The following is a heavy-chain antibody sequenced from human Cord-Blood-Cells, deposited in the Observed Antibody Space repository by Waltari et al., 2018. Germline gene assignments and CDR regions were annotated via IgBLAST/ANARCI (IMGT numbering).Heavy chain of an antibody. CDR1: GFTFSSYA. J-gene: IGHJ4*02. V-gene: IGHV3-23*01. CDR2: ISGSGGST. D-gene: IGHD2-15*01. CDR3: AKDRRCYYYFDY. Sequence: CAASGFTFSSYAMSWVRQAPGKGLEWVSAISGSGGSTYYADSVKGRFTISRDNSKNTLYLQMNSLRAEDTAVYYCAKDRRCYYYFDYWGQGTLVTVSS.